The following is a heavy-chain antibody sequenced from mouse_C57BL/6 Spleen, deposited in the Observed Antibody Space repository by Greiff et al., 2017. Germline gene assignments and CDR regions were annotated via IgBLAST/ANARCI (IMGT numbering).Heavy chain of an antibody. D-gene: IGHD3-3*01. CDR2: ISSGSSTI. CDR1: GFTFSDYG. V-gene: IGHV5-17*01. Sequence: EVQVVESGGGLVKPGGSLKLSCAASGFTFSDYGMHWVRQAPEKGLEWVAYISSGSSTIYYADTVKGRFTISRDNAKNTLFLQMTSLRSEDTAMYYCASRGNYAMDYWGQGTSVTVSS. CDR3: ASRGNYAMDY. J-gene: IGHJ4*01.